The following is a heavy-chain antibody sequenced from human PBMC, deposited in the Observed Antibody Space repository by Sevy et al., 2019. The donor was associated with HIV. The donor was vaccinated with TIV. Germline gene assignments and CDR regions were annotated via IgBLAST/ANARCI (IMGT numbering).Heavy chain of an antibody. CDR2: ISSSSSYI. CDR3: AIDYYDSSGYDY. Sequence: GGSLRLSCAASGFTFSSYSMNWVRQAPVKGLEWVSSISSSSSYIYYADSVKGRFTISRDNAKNSLYLQMNSLRAEDTAVYYCAIDYYDSSGYDYWGQGTLVTVSS. CDR1: GFTFSSYS. D-gene: IGHD3-22*01. J-gene: IGHJ4*02. V-gene: IGHV3-21*01.